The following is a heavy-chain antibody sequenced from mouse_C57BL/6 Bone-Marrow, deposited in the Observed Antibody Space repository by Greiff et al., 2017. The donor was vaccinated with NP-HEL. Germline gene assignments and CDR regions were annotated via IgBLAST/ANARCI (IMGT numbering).Heavy chain of an antibody. CDR1: GFTFSSYA. D-gene: IGHD2-10*01. CDR2: ISDGGSYT. V-gene: IGHV5-4*01. CDR3: ARGSTLPEFAY. Sequence: EVQGVESGGGLVKPGGSLKLSCAASGFTFSSYAMSWVRQTPEKRLEWVATISDGGSYTCYPDNVKGRFTISRDNAKNNLYLQMSHLKSEDTAMYYCARGSTLPEFAYWGQGTLVTVSA. J-gene: IGHJ3*01.